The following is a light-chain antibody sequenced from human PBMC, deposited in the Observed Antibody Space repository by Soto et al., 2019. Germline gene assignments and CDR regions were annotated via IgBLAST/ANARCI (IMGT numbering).Light chain of an antibody. CDR1: SSDVGGYNA. Sequence: QSVLAQPASGYGSPGQTITISCTGTSSDVGGYNAVSWYQHHPGKAPKRLIYEVTHRPSGVSDRFSASKAGNTASLTISGLQADDEADYYCNSFRVSHLYDFGTGTKVTVL. V-gene: IGLV2-14*01. CDR3: NSFRVSHLYD. J-gene: IGLJ1*01. CDR2: EVT.